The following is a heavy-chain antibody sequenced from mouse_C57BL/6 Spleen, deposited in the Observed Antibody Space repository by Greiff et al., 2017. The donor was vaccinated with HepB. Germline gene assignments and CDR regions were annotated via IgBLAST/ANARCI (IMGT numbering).Heavy chain of an antibody. J-gene: IGHJ3*01. D-gene: IGHD3-2*02. CDR3: ARLDSSGPAWFAY. Sequence: QVQLQQPGAELVMPGASVKLSCKASGYTFTSYWMHWVKQRPGQGLEWIGEIDPSDSYTNYNQKFKGKSTLTVDKSSSTAYMQLSSRTSEDSAVYYCARLDSSGPAWFAYWGQGTLVTVSA. CDR2: IDPSDSYT. V-gene: IGHV1-69*01. CDR1: GYTFTSYW.